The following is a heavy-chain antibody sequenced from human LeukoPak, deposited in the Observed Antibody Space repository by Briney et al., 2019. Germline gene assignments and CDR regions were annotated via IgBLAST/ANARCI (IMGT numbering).Heavy chain of an antibody. Sequence: ASVKVSCKASGYTSTGYYMHWVRQAPGQGLEWMGIINPSGGSTSYAQKFQGRVTMTRDTSTSTVYMELSSLRSEDTAVYYCARDDYGDYGFAYWGQGTLVTVSS. CDR2: INPSGGST. CDR3: ARDDYGDYGFAY. CDR1: GYTSTGYY. D-gene: IGHD4-17*01. J-gene: IGHJ4*02. V-gene: IGHV1-46*01.